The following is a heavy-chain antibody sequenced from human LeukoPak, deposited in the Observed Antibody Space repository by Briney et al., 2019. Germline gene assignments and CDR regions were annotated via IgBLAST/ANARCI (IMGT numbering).Heavy chain of an antibody. Sequence: SETLSLTCTVSGGSISSGSYYWSWIRQPAGKGLEWIGRIYTSGSTNYNPSLKSRVTMSVDTSKNQFSLRLSSVTAADTAVYYCARGGWYYFDYWGQGTLVTVSS. CDR3: ARGGWYYFDY. J-gene: IGHJ4*02. CDR2: IYTSGST. CDR1: GGSISSGSYY. V-gene: IGHV4-61*02.